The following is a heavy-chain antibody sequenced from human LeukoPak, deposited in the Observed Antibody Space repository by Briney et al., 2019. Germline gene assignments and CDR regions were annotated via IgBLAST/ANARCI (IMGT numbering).Heavy chain of an antibody. CDR1: GFTFSSYW. V-gene: IGHV3-7*01. CDR3: ARDKGSSWPSYYYYMDV. J-gene: IGHJ6*03. D-gene: IGHD6-13*01. CDR2: IKQDGSEK. Sequence: PGGSLRLSCAASGFTFSSYWMSWVRQAPGKGLEWVANIKQDGSEKYYVDSVKGRFTISRDNAKNSLYLQMNSLRAEDTAVYYCARDKGSSWPSYYYYMDVWGKGTTVTVSS.